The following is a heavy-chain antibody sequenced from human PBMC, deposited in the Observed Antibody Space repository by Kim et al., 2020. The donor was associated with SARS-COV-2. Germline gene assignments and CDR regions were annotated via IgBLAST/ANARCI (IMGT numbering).Heavy chain of an antibody. Sequence: SETLSLTCTVSGGSISSGGYYWSWIRQHPGKGLEWIGYIYYSGSTYYNPSLKSRVTISVDTSKNQFSLKLSSVTAADTAVYYCARDRRYDISTGHLGYGMDVWGQGTTVTVSS. CDR3: ARDRRYDISTGHLGYGMDV. J-gene: IGHJ6*02. CDR2: IYYSGST. CDR1: GGSISSGGYY. D-gene: IGHD3-9*01. V-gene: IGHV4-31*03.